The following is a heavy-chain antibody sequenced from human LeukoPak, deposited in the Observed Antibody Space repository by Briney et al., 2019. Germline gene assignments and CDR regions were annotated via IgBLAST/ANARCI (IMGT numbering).Heavy chain of an antibody. CDR2: INHSGST. CDR3: ASPFCTNGVCLRLFDY. Sequence: ALETLSLTCAVYGGSFSGYYWSWIRQPPGKGLEWIGEINHSGSTNYNPSLKSRVTISVDTSKNQFSLKLSSVTAADTAVYYCASPFCTNGVCLRLFDYWGQGTLVTVSS. D-gene: IGHD2-8*01. V-gene: IGHV4-34*01. CDR1: GGSFSGYY. J-gene: IGHJ4*02.